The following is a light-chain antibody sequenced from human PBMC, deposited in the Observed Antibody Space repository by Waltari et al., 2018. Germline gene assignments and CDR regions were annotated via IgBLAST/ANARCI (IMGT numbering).Light chain of an antibody. CDR3: QHYVRLPAT. CDR2: GAS. V-gene: IGKV3-20*01. Sequence: IVLTQSPGPLSLSPGERATLSCRASQSVSRSLDWYQQKPGQAPKLLIYGASTRATGIPDRFSVSGSGTDFSLTISSLEPEYFAIYFCQHYVRLPATFGQGTKVEIK. CDR1: QSVSRS. J-gene: IGKJ1*01.